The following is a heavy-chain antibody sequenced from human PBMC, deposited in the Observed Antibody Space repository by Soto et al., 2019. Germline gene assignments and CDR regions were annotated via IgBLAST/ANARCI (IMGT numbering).Heavy chain of an antibody. CDR1: GGSISSGDYY. CDR2: IYYSGST. D-gene: IGHD3-22*01. CDR3: ARAPTYYYDSSGPKFDY. Sequence: SETLSLTWTVSGGSISSGDYYWSWIRQPPGKGLEWIGYIYYSGSTYYNPSLKSRVTISVDTSKNQFSLKLSSVTAADTAVYYCARAPTYYYDSSGPKFDYWGQGTLVTVSS. J-gene: IGHJ4*02. V-gene: IGHV4-30-4*01.